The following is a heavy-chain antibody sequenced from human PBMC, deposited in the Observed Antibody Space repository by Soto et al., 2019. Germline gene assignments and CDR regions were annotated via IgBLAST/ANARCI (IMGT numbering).Heavy chain of an antibody. CDR1: GYTFTSYG. J-gene: IGHJ4*02. D-gene: IGHD2-8*01. Sequence: QVQLVQSGAEVKKPGASVKVSCKASGYTFTSYGISWVRQAPGQGLEWMGWIRAYNGNTNYAQKLQGRVTMTTDTPTRKANRELRTWGSDDTPVNYGARVNGLDGSNFGGQGTLVTVSS. CDR3: ARVNGLDGSNF. CDR2: IRAYNGNT. V-gene: IGHV1-18*01.